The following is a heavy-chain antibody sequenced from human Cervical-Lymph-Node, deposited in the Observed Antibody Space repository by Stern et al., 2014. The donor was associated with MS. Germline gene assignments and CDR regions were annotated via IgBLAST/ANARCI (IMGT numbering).Heavy chain of an antibody. CDR1: GFTFSSYG. CDR2: IWFDGRNK. V-gene: IGHV3-33*01. Sequence: VQLAESGGGVVQPGRSLRLSCAASGFTFSSYGMHWVRQAPGKGLEWVAVIWFDGRNKYYADSVKGRFTISRDNSKNTLYLQMNSLRAEDTAVYYCAREGGNTAEYFQHWGQGTLVTVSS. CDR3: AREGGNTAEYFQH. J-gene: IGHJ1*01. D-gene: IGHD4-23*01.